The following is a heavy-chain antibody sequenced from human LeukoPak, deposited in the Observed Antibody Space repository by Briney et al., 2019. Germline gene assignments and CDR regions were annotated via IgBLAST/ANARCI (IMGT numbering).Heavy chain of an antibody. CDR2: MNPNSGNT. CDR1: GYTFTTYD. D-gene: IGHD3-3*01. J-gene: IGHJ4*02. CDR3: ARDSMFGVVIIYYFDY. V-gene: IGHV1-8*03. Sequence: ASVKVSCKASGYTFTTYDINWVRQATGQGLEWMGWMNPNSGNTGYVQKFHGRVTFTRDTSKSTAYMELSRLRSDDTAVYYCARDSMFGVVIIYYFDYWGQGTLVTVSS.